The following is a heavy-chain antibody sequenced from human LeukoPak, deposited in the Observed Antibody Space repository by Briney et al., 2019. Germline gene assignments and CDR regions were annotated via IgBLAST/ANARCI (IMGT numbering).Heavy chain of an antibody. J-gene: IGHJ4*02. D-gene: IGHD6-13*01. CDR1: GYTFTNYF. Sequence: GGSVKVSCQASGYTFTNYFMHWVRQAPGQGLEWMGIINPITGTTTYAQKFQGRVTMTRDTSTGTGYMELSSLRSEDTAVYYCAREEPLIAATGRGASDYWGQGTLVTVSS. V-gene: IGHV1-46*01. CDR3: AREEPLIAATGRGASDY. CDR2: INPITGTT.